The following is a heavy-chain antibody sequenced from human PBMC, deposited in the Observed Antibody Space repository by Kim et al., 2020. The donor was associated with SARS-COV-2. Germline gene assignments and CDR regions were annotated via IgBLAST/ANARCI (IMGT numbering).Heavy chain of an antibody. Sequence: NPSLKSRVTISVDTSKNQFSLKLSSVTAADTAVYYCARVHSGYSYYFDYWGQGTLVTVSS. D-gene: IGHD3-22*01. J-gene: IGHJ4*02. CDR3: ARVHSGYSYYFDY. V-gene: IGHV4-30-2*04.